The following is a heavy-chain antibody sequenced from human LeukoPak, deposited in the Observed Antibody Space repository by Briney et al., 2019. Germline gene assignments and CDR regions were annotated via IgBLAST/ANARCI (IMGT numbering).Heavy chain of an antibody. V-gene: IGHV3-21*01. D-gene: IGHD2-2*01. CDR2: ISSSSSYI. Sequence: SGGSLRLSCAASGFTFSSYSMNWVRQAPGKGLEWVSSISSSSSYIYYADSVKGRFTISRDNARNSLYLQMNSLRAEDTAVYYCARELGYCSSTSCYSGYFRHWGQGTLVTVSS. CDR1: GFTFSSYS. J-gene: IGHJ1*01. CDR3: ARELGYCSSTSCYSGYFRH.